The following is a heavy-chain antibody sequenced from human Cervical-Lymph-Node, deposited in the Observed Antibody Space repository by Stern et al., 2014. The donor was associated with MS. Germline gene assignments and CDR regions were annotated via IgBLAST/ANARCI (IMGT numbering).Heavy chain of an antibody. V-gene: IGHV3-30-3*01. J-gene: IGHJ4*02. CDR2: ISYDGTNK. Sequence: VQLVESGGGAVQPERSLRLSCAASGFTFSSYPMHWVRQAPGKGLEWVAIISYDGTNKYYAESVTGRFTISRDNYKNMMYLQMNSLTSEDTAMYYCTRGRSLAARVDYWGQGTLVTVSS. CDR3: TRGRSLAARVDY. D-gene: IGHD6-6*01. CDR1: GFTFSSYP.